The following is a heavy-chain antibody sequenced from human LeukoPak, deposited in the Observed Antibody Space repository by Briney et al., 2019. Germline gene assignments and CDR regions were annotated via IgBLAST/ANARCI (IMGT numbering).Heavy chain of an antibody. CDR3: TTDWGNSGYDRKFDY. V-gene: IGHV3-15*01. J-gene: IGHJ4*02. CDR2: IKSKTDGGTT. Sequence: PGGSLRLSCAASGFTFSNAWMSWVRQAPGKGMEWVGRIKSKTDGGTTDYAAPGKGRFTISRDDSKDTMYLQMNSLKTEDTAVYYCTTDWGNSGYDRKFDYWGQGTLVTVSS. D-gene: IGHD5-12*01. CDR1: GFTFSNAW.